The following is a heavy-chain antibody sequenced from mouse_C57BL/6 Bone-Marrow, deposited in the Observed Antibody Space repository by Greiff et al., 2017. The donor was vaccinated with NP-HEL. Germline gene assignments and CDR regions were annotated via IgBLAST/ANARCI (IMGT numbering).Heavy chain of an antibody. Sequence: QVHVKQSGPGLVQPSQSLSITCTVSGFSLTSYGVHWVRQSPGKGLEWLGVIWRGGSTDYNAAFMSRLSITKDNSKSQVFFKMNSLQADDTAIYYGAIYDYDVEYVDYWGQGTTLTVSS. CDR1: GFSLTSYG. CDR3: AIYDYDVEYVDY. CDR2: IWRGGST. J-gene: IGHJ2*01. V-gene: IGHV2-5*01. D-gene: IGHD2-4*01.